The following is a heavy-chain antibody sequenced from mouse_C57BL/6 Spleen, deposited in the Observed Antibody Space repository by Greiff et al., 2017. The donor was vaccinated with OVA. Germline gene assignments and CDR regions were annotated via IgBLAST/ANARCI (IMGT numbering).Heavy chain of an antibody. J-gene: IGHJ2*01. V-gene: IGHV1-50*01. CDR2: IDPSDSYT. CDR1: GYTFTSYW. CDR3: GRYYFDY. Sequence: QVQLQQPGAELVKPGASVKLSCKASGYTFTSYWMQWVKQRPGQGLEWIGEIDPSDSYTNYNQKFKGKATLTVDTSSSTAYMQLSSLTSEDSAVYYGGRYYFDYWGQGTTLTVSS.